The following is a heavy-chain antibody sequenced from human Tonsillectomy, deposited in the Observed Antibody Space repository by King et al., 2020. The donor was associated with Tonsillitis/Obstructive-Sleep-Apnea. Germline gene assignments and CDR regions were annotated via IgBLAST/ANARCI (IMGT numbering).Heavy chain of an antibody. CDR1: GGSIISSSYY. Sequence: QLQESGPGLVKPSETLSLTCTVSGGSIISSSYYWGWIRQPPGKGLERIGNIYYTGSTYYNPSLKSRLTISVDTSKNQFSLKLSSVTAADTAVYYCARRSRYGDLEWYFDLWGRGTLVTVSS. V-gene: IGHV4-39*01. CDR2: IYYTGST. CDR3: ARRSRYGDLEWYFDL. D-gene: IGHD4-17*01. J-gene: IGHJ2*01.